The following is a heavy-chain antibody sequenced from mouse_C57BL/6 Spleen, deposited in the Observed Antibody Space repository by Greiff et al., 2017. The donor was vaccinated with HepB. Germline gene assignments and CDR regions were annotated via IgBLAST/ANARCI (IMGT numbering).Heavy chain of an antibody. CDR1: GYTFTDYN. CDR3: TRSRDGGAMDY. Sequence: EVQLQQSGPELVKPGASVKMSCKASGYTFTDYNMHWVKQSHGKSLEWIGYINPNNGGTSYNQKFKGKATLTVNKSSSTAYMELRSLTAEDSAVYYCTRSRDGGAMDYWGQGTSVTVSS. J-gene: IGHJ4*01. V-gene: IGHV1-22*01. D-gene: IGHD3-3*01. CDR2: INPNNGGT.